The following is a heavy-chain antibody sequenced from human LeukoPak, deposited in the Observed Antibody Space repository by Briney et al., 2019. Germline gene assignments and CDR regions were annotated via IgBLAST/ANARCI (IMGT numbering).Heavy chain of an antibody. J-gene: IGHJ4*02. V-gene: IGHV3-30*02. Sequence: GGSLRLSCAASGFTFSSYGMHWVRQAPGKGLEWVSFIRYDGSNEYYADSVRGRFTISRDNSKNTLFLQMNSLRAEDTAVYYCARVGARIAVAGTPFDYWGQGTLVTVSS. CDR2: IRYDGSNE. D-gene: IGHD6-19*01. CDR1: GFTFSSYG. CDR3: ARVGARIAVAGTPFDY.